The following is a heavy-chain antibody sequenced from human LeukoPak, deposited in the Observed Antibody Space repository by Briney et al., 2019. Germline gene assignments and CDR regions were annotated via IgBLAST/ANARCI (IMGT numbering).Heavy chain of an antibody. CDR1: GFTFNKDW. J-gene: IGHJ5*01. D-gene: IGHD3-3*01. Sequence: GGSLRLSCAASGFTFNKDWMNWVRQSPGKGLEWVANIKEDSDKNQVESVRGRFTISRDNAENSLYLQMNSLRVEDTAVYYCARESGRFRFDSWGQGTLVTVSS. V-gene: IGHV3-7*01. CDR3: ARESGRFRFDS. CDR2: IKEDSDK.